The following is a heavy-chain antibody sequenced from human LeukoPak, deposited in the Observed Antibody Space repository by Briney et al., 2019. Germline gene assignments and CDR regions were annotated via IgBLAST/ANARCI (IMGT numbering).Heavy chain of an antibody. J-gene: IGHJ1*01. CDR2: IYYSGST. D-gene: IGHD2-15*01. Sequence: SETLSLTCTVSGGSISSDYWSWIRQPPGKGLEWIGYIYYSGSTNYNPSLKSRVTISVDTSKNQFSLKLSSVTAADTAVYYCASHLRYCSGGSCYAHFQHWGQGTLVTVSS. CDR3: ASHLRYCSGGSCYAHFQH. V-gene: IGHV4-59*01. CDR1: GGSISSDY.